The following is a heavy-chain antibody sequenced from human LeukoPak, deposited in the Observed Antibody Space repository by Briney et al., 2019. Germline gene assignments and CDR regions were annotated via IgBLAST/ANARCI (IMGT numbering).Heavy chain of an antibody. Sequence: PGGSLRLSCAASGFTFSSFAMSWVRQAPGKGLEWVSIIGAGGSKTYYADSVKGRFTISRDNSKNTLYLQMNSLRAEDTAVYYCAKGIKGSYCNGDCYQTYYYYGLDVWGQGTTVTVSS. CDR1: GFTFSSFA. CDR3: AKGIKGSYCNGDCYQTYYYYGLDV. J-gene: IGHJ6*02. CDR2: IGAGGSKT. V-gene: IGHV3-23*01. D-gene: IGHD2-21*02.